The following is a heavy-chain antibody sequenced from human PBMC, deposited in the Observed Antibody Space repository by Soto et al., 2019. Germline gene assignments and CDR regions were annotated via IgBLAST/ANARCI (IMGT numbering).Heavy chain of an antibody. D-gene: IGHD2-15*01. Sequence: QVQLVESGGGVVQPGRSLRLSCAASGFTFSSYGMHWVRQAPGKGLEWVAVISYDGSNKYYADSVKGRFTISSDNSKITLYLQMNRLRAEDKAAYYCAKGMVAAVESPPFDDYWGQGTLVTVSS. CDR2: ISYDGSNK. J-gene: IGHJ4*02. V-gene: IGHV3-30*18. CDR1: GFTFSSYG. CDR3: AKGMVAAVESPPFDDY.